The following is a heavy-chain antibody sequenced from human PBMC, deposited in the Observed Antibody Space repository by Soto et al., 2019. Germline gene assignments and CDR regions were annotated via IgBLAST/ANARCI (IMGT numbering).Heavy chain of an antibody. J-gene: IGHJ4*02. CDR3: ARSSTSANYFDY. Sequence: SETLSLTCTVSGDSISSGGYYWSWIRQLPGKGLEWIGYIYSNGYTYYNPSLKSRVTISVDTSKNQFSLKLSSVTAADTAVYYCARSSTSANYFDYWGQGTLVTVSS. D-gene: IGHD2-2*01. CDR2: IYSNGYT. V-gene: IGHV4-31*03. CDR1: GDSISSGGYY.